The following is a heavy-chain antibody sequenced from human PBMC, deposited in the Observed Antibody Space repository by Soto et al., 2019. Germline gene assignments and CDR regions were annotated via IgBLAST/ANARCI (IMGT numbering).Heavy chain of an antibody. V-gene: IGHV1-69*12. CDR3: ARVVTVVKSFHYWYFDL. CDR2: IIPIFGTA. CDR1: GGTFSSYA. D-gene: IGHD2-15*01. Sequence: QVQLVQSGAEVKKPGSSVKVSCKASGGTFSSYAISWVRQAPGQGLEWMGGIIPIFGTANYAQKFQGRVTITVDESTSTAYMELSSLRSEDTAVYYCARVVTVVKSFHYWYFDLWGRGTLVTVSS. J-gene: IGHJ2*01.